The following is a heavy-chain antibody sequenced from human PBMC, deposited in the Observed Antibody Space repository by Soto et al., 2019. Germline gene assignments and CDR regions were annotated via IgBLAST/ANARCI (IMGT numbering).Heavy chain of an antibody. Sequence: QVQLVESGGGVVQPGRSLRLSCAASGFTFSSYAMHWVRQAPGKGLEWVAVISYDGSNKYYADSVKGRFTISRDNSKNTLNLQMNSMRAEDTAVYYCVSETLRFWMDVWGQGTTVTVSS. V-gene: IGHV3-30-3*01. CDR3: VSETLRFWMDV. J-gene: IGHJ6*02. D-gene: IGHD3-3*01. CDR1: GFTFSSYA. CDR2: ISYDGSNK.